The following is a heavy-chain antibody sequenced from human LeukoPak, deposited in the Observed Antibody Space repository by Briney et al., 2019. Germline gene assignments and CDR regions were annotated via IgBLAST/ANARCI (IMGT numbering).Heavy chain of an antibody. V-gene: IGHV1-46*01. CDR1: GYPFTSYY. D-gene: IGHD1-1*01. CDR2: INPASGTT. CDR3: ARGGAGTEDF. J-gene: IGHJ4*02. Sequence: ASVKVPCKASGYPFTSYYVHWVRQAPGQGLEWMGTINPASGTTDNAPKFQGRVTMTRDMSTSTVYMQLRSLRSEDTAVYFCARGGAGTEDFWGQGTLVTVSS.